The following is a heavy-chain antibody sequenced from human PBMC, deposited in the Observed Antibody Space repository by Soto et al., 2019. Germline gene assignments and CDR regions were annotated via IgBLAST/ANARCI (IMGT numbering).Heavy chain of an antibody. CDR3: AVRIVVVVAATPYWFDP. D-gene: IGHD2-15*01. J-gene: IGHJ5*02. Sequence: QVQLVQSGAEVKKPGSSVKVSCKASGGTFSSYAISWVRQAPGQGLEWMGGIIPIFGTADYAQKFQGRVTITADESTSTAYMELSSLRSEDTAVYYCAVRIVVVVAATPYWFDPWGQGTLVTVSS. CDR1: GGTFSSYA. CDR2: IIPIFGTA. V-gene: IGHV1-69*01.